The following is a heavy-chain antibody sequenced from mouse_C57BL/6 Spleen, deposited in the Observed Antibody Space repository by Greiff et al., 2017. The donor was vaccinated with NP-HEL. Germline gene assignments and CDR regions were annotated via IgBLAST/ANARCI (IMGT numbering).Heavy chain of an antibody. V-gene: IGHV6-3*01. J-gene: IGHJ1*03. Sequence: EVKVIESGGGLVQPGGSMKLSCVASGFTFSNYWMNWVRQSPEKGLEWVAQIRLKSDNYATHYAESVKGRFTISRDDSKSSVYLQMNNLRAEDTGIYYCADWYFDVWGTGTTVTVSS. CDR3: ADWYFDV. CDR1: GFTFSNYW. CDR2: IRLKSDNYAT.